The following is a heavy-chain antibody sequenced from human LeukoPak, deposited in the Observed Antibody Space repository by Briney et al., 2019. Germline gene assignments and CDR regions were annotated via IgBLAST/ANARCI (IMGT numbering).Heavy chain of an antibody. V-gene: IGHV1-2*02. D-gene: IGHD4-23*01. CDR3: AREDDYGSNSYDY. CDR1: GGTFSYYA. J-gene: IGHJ4*02. Sequence: ASVKVSCKASGGTFSYYAISWVRQAPGQGLEWMGWVNPNSGGTNYAQKFQGRVTMTRDTSISTAYMELSRLRSDDTAVYYCAREDDYGSNSYDYWGQGSLVTVSS. CDR2: VNPNSGGT.